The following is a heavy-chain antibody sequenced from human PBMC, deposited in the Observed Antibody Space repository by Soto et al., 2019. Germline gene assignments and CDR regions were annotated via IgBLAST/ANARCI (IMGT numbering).Heavy chain of an antibody. Sequence: GESLKISCKGYGYSFTSYWIGWVRQMPGKGLEWMGIIYPGDSDTRYSPSFQGQVTISADKSISTAYLQWSSLKASDTAMYYCARNGIAARPHYYYYGMDVWGQGTTVTVSS. J-gene: IGHJ6*02. CDR3: ARNGIAARPHYYYYGMDV. V-gene: IGHV5-51*01. CDR1: GYSFTSYW. CDR2: IYPGDSDT. D-gene: IGHD6-6*01.